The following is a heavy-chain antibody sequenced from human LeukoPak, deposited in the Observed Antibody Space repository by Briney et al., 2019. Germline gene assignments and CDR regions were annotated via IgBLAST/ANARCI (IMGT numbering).Heavy chain of an antibody. V-gene: IGHV3-7*01. CDR1: GFTFSNYW. CDR2: IKQDGGEK. CDR3: AGSRGYCSGGSCYFDY. Sequence: GGSLILSCAASGFTFSNYWMNWVRQAPGKGLEWVASIKQDGGEKYYLDSVKGRFSISRDNAKNSLFLQMNSLRAEDTAVYYCAGSRGYCSGGSCYFDYWGQGTLVTVSS. D-gene: IGHD2-15*01. J-gene: IGHJ4*02.